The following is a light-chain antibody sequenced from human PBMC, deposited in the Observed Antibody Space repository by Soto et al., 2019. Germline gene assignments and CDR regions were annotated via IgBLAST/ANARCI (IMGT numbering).Light chain of an antibody. J-gene: IGKJ1*01. Sequence: DMQMTQSPSTLSASVGDRVTITCRASQSISSWLAWYQQKPGKAQKLLSYKASNLESGDPSRFNGSGSGIEFTLTISSLQPDDFATHYCQQYSTSSRPFGQGTRVEI. CDR3: QQYSTSSRP. V-gene: IGKV1-5*03. CDR1: QSISSW. CDR2: KAS.